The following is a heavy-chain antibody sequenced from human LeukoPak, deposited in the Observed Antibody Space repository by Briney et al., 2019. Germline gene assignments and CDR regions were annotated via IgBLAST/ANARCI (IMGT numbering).Heavy chain of an antibody. Sequence: SVKVSCKASGGTFSSYAISWVRQAPGQGLEWMGGIIPIFGTANYAQKFQGRVTITADESTSTAYMELSSLRAEDTAVYYCARVRGPPAGPIRSWGQGTLVTVSS. J-gene: IGHJ5*02. CDR3: ARVRGPPAGPIRS. V-gene: IGHV1-69*01. D-gene: IGHD3-10*01. CDR1: GGTFSSYA. CDR2: IIPIFGTA.